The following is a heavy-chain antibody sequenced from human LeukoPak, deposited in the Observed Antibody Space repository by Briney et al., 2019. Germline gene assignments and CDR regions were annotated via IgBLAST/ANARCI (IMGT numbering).Heavy chain of an antibody. CDR2: INHSGST. CDR3: ARIRFLEWSHYYYYYMDV. J-gene: IGHJ6*03. V-gene: IGHV4-34*01. D-gene: IGHD3-3*01. CDR1: GFTFSNAW. Sequence: GSLRLSCAASGFTFSNAWMSWVRQAPGKGLEWIGEINHSGSTNYNPSLKSRVTISVDTSKNQFSLKLSSVTAADTAVYYCARIRFLEWSHYYYYYMDVWGKGTTVTVSS.